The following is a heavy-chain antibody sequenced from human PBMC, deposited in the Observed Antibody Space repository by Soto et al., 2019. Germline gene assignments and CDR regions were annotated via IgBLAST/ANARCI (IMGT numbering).Heavy chain of an antibody. Sequence: SETLSLTCTVSGGSISSYYWSWIRQPPGKGLEWIGYIYYSGSTNYNPSLKSRVTISLDTSKNQFSLKLSSVTAADTAVYYCARVALGYCTNGVCPRPFDYWGKGTLVTVS. D-gene: IGHD2-8*01. V-gene: IGHV4-59*01. CDR2: IYYSGST. CDR1: GGSISSYY. J-gene: IGHJ4*02. CDR3: ARVALGYCTNGVCPRPFDY.